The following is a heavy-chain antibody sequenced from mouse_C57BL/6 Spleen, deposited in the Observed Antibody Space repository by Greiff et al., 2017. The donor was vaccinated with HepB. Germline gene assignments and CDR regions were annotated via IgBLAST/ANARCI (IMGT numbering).Heavy chain of an antibody. V-gene: IGHV1-15*01. CDR1: GYTFTDYE. CDR2: IDPETGGT. D-gene: IGHD2-4*01. CDR3: TGDYDWFAY. J-gene: IGHJ3*01. Sequence: VHLVESGAELVRPGASVTLSCKASGYTFTDYEMHWVKQTPVHGLEWIGAIDPETGGTAYNQKFKGKAILTADKSSSTAYMELRSLTSEDSAVYYCTGDYDWFAYWGQGTLVTVSA.